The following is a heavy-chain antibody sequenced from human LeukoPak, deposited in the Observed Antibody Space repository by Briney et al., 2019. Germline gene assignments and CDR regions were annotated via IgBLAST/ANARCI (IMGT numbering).Heavy chain of an antibody. CDR1: RFTFNNSA. J-gene: IGHJ4*02. D-gene: IGHD4-17*01. Sequence: GGSLRLSCAASRFTFNNSAMSWVRQAPGKGLEWVSAISVSGGSTFYADSVKGRFTISRDNSKNTLYLQMNSLGAEDTAVYYCANQREDFTVTFDYWGQGTLSPSPQ. V-gene: IGHV3-23*01. CDR2: ISVSGGST. CDR3: ANQREDFTVTFDY.